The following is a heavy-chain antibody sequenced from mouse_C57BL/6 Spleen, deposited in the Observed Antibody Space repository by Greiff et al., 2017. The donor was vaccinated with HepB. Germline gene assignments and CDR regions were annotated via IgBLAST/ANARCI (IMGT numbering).Heavy chain of an antibody. CDR1: GYTFTSYW. CDR2: IHPNSGST. Sequence: QVQLQQPGAELVKPGASVKLSCKASGYTFTSYWMHWVKQRPGQGLEWIGMIHPNSGSTNYNEKFKRKATLTVDKSSSTAYMQLSSLTSEDSAVYYCARRITTVVANYAMDYWGQGTSVTVSS. CDR3: ARRITTVVANYAMDY. D-gene: IGHD1-1*01. V-gene: IGHV1-64*01. J-gene: IGHJ4*01.